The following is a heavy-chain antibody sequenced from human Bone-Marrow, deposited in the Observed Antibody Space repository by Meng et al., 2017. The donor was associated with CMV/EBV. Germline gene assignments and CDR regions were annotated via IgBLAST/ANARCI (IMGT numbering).Heavy chain of an antibody. CDR1: GYTFTSYY. V-gene: IGHV1-46*01. J-gene: IGHJ4*02. CDR2: INPSGGST. Sequence: ASVKVSCKASGYTFTSYYMHWVRQAPGQGLEWMGIINPSGGSTSYAQKFQGRVTMTRDTSISTAYMELTRLRYDDTAVYYCARDRFRAYRLLYLFDNWGQGTLVTVSS. CDR3: ARDRFRAYRLLYLFDN. D-gene: IGHD2-2*02.